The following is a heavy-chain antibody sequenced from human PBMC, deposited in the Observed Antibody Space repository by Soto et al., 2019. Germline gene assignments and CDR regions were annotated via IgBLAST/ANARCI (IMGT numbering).Heavy chain of an antibody. J-gene: IGHJ6*02. D-gene: IGHD5-18*01. CDR2: ISGSGGST. CDR3: AKDSDTDQNYYYGMDV. V-gene: IGHV3-23*01. Sequence: GGSLRLSCAASGFTFSSYAMSWVRQAPGKGLEWVSAISGSGGSTYYADSVKGRFTISRDNSKNTLYLQMNSLRAEDTAVYYCAKDSDTDQNYYYGMDVWGQGTTVTVSS. CDR1: GFTFSSYA.